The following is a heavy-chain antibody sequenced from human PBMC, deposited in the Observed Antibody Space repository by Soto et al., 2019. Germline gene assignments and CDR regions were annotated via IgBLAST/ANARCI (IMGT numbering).Heavy chain of an antibody. CDR3: AKVYYYGSGHRDY. J-gene: IGHJ4*02. D-gene: IGHD3-10*01. V-gene: IGHV3-23*01. Sequence: GGSLGLSCAASGFTFGSYAMSWVRQAPGKGLEWVSAISGSGGSTYYADSVKGRFTISRDNSKNTLYLQMNSLRAEDTAVYYCAKVYYYGSGHRDYWGQGTLVXVSS. CDR2: ISGSGGST. CDR1: GFTFGSYA.